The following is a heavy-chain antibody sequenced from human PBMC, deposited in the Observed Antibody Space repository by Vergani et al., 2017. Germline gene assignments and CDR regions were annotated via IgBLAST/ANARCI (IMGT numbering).Heavy chain of an antibody. Sequence: EVDLVESGEGLAQPGGSLRLSCEASGITFWKFGMHWVRQGPGKGLEWVSGISWNSGAVDYADSVRGRFTISRDNAKNSLFLEMNSLRFEDTAVYYCVRDVRVSRTWGQGTLVAVSS. J-gene: IGHJ3*01. CDR1: GITFWKFG. CDR3: VRDVRVSRT. CDR2: ISWNSGAV. V-gene: IGHV3-9*01.